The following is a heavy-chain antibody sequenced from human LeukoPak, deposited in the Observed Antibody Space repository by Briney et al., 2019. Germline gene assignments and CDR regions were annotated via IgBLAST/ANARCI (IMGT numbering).Heavy chain of an antibody. J-gene: IGHJ4*02. Sequence: ASVKVSCKASGYTFTSYGISWVLQAPGQGLEWMGWISAYNGNTNYAQKLQGRVTMTTDTSTSTAYMELRSLRSDDTAVYYCARVVEQWLVLDYWGQGTLVTVSS. CDR1: GYTFTSYG. CDR2: ISAYNGNT. V-gene: IGHV1-18*01. CDR3: ARVVEQWLVLDY. D-gene: IGHD6-19*01.